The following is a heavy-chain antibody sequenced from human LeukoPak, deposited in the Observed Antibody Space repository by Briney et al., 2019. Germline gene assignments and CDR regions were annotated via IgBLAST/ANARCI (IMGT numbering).Heavy chain of an antibody. J-gene: IGHJ6*03. CDR2: IYYSGST. CDR1: GGSISSSSYY. CDR3: ARDRNYMDV. V-gene: IGHV4-39*07. Sequence: PSETLSLTCTVSGGSISSSSYYWGWIRQPPGKGLEWIGSIYYSGSTYYNPSLKSRVTISVDTSKNKFSLKLSSVTAADTAVYYCARDRNYMDVWGKGTTVTVSS.